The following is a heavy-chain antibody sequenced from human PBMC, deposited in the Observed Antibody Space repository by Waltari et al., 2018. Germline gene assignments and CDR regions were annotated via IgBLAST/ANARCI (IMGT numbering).Heavy chain of an antibody. CDR1: GGTFSSYP. CDR3: AGSGLEYGDYGDNWYFDL. D-gene: IGHD4-17*01. J-gene: IGHJ2*01. Sequence: QVQLVQSGAEVKKPGSPLKVSCKASGGTFSSYPITWVRQAPGKGLEWMGGIIPIFGTANYAQKFQGRVTITTDESTSTAYMELSSLRSEDTAVDYCAGSGLEYGDYGDNWYFDLWGRGTLVTVSS. V-gene: IGHV1-69*05. CDR2: IIPIFGTA.